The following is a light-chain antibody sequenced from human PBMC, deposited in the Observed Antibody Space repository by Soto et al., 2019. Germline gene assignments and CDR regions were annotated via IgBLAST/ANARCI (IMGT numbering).Light chain of an antibody. CDR2: DAS. CDR1: QSVNSN. J-gene: IGKJ4*01. Sequence: EIVMTQSPATLSVSPGERATLSCMASQSVNSNLAWYRQKPGQAPRLLISDASTRATGVPARFSGSGSGTEFTLTISSLQSEDSVIYYCQQYNFWPPLTFGGGTKVEIK. V-gene: IGKV3-15*01. CDR3: QQYNFWPPLT.